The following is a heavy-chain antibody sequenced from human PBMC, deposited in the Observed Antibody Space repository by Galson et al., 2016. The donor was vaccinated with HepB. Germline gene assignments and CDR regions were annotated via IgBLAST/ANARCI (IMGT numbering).Heavy chain of an antibody. CDR2: IIPISGTT. Sequence: SVKVSCKASGGTFNTYAINWVRQAPGQGLEWVGGIIPISGTTNYAQRFQGRVTITADESKATAYMELSSLRYEDTGVFYCASPQTRAGSHNIENFQQWGQGTLVTVSS. CDR3: ASPQTRAGSHNIENFQQ. V-gene: IGHV1-69*13. D-gene: IGHD1-26*01. J-gene: IGHJ1*01. CDR1: GGTFNTYA.